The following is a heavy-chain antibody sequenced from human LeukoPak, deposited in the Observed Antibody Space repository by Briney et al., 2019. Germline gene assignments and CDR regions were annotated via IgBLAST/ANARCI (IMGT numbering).Heavy chain of an antibody. CDR3: TRNGGGLDY. V-gene: IGHV3-48*03. D-gene: IGHD2-21*01. J-gene: IGHJ4*02. CDR2: TSTSGSTT. CDR1: GFTFSSYE. Sequence: GRSLRLSCAASGFTFSSYEIIWVRQAPGKVLEWISYTSTSGSTTNYAESVKGRFTISRDNAKNSLFLQMNSLRGEDTAVYYCTRNGGGLDYWGQGTLVTVSS.